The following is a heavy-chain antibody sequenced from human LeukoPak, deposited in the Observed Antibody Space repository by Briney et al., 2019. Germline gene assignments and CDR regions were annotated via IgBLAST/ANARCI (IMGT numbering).Heavy chain of an antibody. CDR1: GYTFTSYG. V-gene: IGHV1-18*01. Sequence: ASVNVSCKASGYTFTSYGISWVRQAPGQGLEWMGRISAYNGNTNYAQKLQGRVTMTTDTSTSTAYMELRSLRSDDTAVYYCARVQEWVTTVTLFDYWGQGTLVTVSS. J-gene: IGHJ4*02. CDR3: ARVQEWVTTVTLFDY. CDR2: ISAYNGNT. D-gene: IGHD4-17*01.